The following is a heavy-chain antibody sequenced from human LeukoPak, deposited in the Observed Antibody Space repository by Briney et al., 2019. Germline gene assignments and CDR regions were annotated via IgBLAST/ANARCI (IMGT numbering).Heavy chain of an antibody. Sequence: SQTLSLTCTVSGGSISSGSYYWSWIRQPAGKGLEWIGRIYTSGSTNYNPSLKSRVTISVDTSKNQFSLKLSSVTAADTAVYYCASMDYYYGMDVWGQGTTVTVSS. J-gene: IGHJ6*02. V-gene: IGHV4-61*02. CDR2: IYTSGST. CDR1: GGSISSGSYY. D-gene: IGHD3-10*01. CDR3: ASMDYYYGMDV.